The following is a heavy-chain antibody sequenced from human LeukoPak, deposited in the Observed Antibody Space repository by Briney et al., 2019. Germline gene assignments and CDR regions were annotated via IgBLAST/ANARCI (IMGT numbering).Heavy chain of an antibody. CDR2: ISSSSSTI. Sequence: AGGSLRLSCAASGFTFSSYSMNWVRQAPGKGLEWVSYISSSSSTIYYADSVKGRFTISRDNSKNTLYLQMNSLRAEDTAVYYCARAGDYYGSGPAAFDIWGQGTMVTVSS. V-gene: IGHV3-48*01. CDR3: ARAGDYYGSGPAAFDI. D-gene: IGHD3-10*01. J-gene: IGHJ3*02. CDR1: GFTFSSYS.